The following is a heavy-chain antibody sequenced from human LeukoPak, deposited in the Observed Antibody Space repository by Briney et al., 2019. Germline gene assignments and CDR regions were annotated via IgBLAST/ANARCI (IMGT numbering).Heavy chain of an antibody. CDR1: GFTLSSYS. V-gene: IGHV3-21*01. CDR3: ARDPGVAVAEQGY. CDR2: ISSSSSYI. J-gene: IGHJ4*02. Sequence: GGSLRLSCAASGFTLSSYSMNWVRQAPGKGLEWVSSISSSSSYIYYADSVKGRFTISRDNAKNSLYLQMNSLRAEDTAVYYCARDPGVAVAEQGYWGQGTLVTVSS. D-gene: IGHD6-19*01.